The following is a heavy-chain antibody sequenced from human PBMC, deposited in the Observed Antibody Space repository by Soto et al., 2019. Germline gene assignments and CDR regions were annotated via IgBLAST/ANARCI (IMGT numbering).Heavy chain of an antibody. J-gene: IGHJ6*02. CDR3: ARDQEVNYSDYGGSDNYYGMDV. V-gene: IGHV4-31*03. D-gene: IGHD4-17*01. CDR2: IYYSGST. Sequence: QVQLQESGPGLVKPSQTLSLTCTVSGGSISSGGYYWSWIRQHPGKGLEWIGYIYYSGSTYYNPALTSRATISVDTSRNQFSLKLNSVTAADTDVYFCARDQEVNYSDYGGSDNYYGMDVWGQGTTVTVSS. CDR1: GGSISSGGYY.